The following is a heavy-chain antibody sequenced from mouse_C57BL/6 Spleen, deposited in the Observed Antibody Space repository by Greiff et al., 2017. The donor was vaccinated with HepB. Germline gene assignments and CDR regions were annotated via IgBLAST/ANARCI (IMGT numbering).Heavy chain of an antibody. CDR1: GYAFSSSW. CDR2: IYPGDGDT. V-gene: IGHV1-82*01. CDR3: ARSPFYYDYDGYFDV. J-gene: IGHJ1*03. Sequence: VQLQQSGPELVKPGASVKISCKASGYAFSSSWMNWVKQRPGKGLEWIGRIYPGDGDTNYNGKFKGKATLTADKSSSTAYMQLSSLTSEDSAVYFCARSPFYYDYDGYFDVWGTGTTVTVSS. D-gene: IGHD2-4*01.